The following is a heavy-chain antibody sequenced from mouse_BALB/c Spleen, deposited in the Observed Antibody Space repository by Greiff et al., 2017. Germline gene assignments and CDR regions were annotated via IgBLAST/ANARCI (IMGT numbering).Heavy chain of an antibody. CDR3: ARDRRVFDY. V-gene: IGHV7-3*02. CDR2: IRNKANGYTT. J-gene: IGHJ2*01. Sequence: EVQLQESGGGLVQPGGSLRLSCATSGFTFTDYYMSWVRQPPGKALEWLGFIRNKANGYTTEYSASVKGRFTISRDNSQSILYLQMNTLRAEDSATYYCARDRRVFDYWGQGTTLTVSS. CDR1: GFTFTDYY.